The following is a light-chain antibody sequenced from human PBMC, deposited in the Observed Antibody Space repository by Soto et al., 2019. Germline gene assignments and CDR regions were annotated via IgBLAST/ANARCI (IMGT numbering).Light chain of an antibody. CDR2: GAS. CDR1: QSVSSCY. V-gene: IGKV3-20*01. Sequence: EMVVTQSPSTLSLSLGERATLSCRASQSVSSCYLAWYQHKPDQAPSLLIDGASSRATGIPARFSGSGSGTDFTLTISRLEPEDFAMYYCQPYGSSPRYTCGQGTKVEIK. J-gene: IGKJ2*01. CDR3: QPYGSSPRYT.